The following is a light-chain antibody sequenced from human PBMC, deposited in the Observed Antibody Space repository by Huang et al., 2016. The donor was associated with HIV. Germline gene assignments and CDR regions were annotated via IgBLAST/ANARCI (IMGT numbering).Light chain of an antibody. Sequence: DIVMTQSPLSLPVPPGEPASISCMSSQSLLQNNGYNYLSWYLQKPGQSPQFLISLASNRASGVPDRFSGSGSGTHFTLKISRVEAEDAGVYYCMQDLQTPYTFGQGTKLEI. CDR3: MQDLQTPYT. V-gene: IGKV2-28*01. CDR2: LAS. J-gene: IGKJ2*01. CDR1: QSLLQNNGYNY.